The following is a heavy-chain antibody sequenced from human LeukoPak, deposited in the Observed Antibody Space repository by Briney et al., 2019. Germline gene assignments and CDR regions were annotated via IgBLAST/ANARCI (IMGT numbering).Heavy chain of an antibody. CDR1: GGSISSSSYY. CDR2: IYYSGST. CDR3: ASIGGSNDY. D-gene: IGHD3-16*01. Sequence: SETLSLTCTVSGGSISSSSYYWGWIRQPPGKGLEWIGSIYYSGSTYYNPSLKSRVTISVDTSKNQFSLRLSSVTAADTAVYYCASIGGSNDYWGQGTLVTVSS. V-gene: IGHV4-39*07. J-gene: IGHJ4*02.